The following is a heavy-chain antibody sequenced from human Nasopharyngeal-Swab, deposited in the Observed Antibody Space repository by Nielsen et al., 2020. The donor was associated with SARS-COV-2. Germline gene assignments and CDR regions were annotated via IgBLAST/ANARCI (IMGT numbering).Heavy chain of an antibody. CDR3: ARDLYRQQWPLYNYYGMDV. D-gene: IGHD6-19*01. Sequence: GESLKIFCAVSGFTVSSKYMSWVRQAPGKGLEWVSVIYSGGSTYYADYVKGRFTISRDNSKNTLYLQMNSLRAEDTAVYYCARDLYRQQWPLYNYYGMDVWGQGTTVTVSS. V-gene: IGHV3-53*01. CDR1: GFTVSSKY. J-gene: IGHJ6*02. CDR2: IYSGGST.